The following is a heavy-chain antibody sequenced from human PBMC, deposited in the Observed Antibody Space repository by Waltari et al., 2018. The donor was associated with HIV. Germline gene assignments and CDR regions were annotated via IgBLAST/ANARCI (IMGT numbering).Heavy chain of an antibody. CDR1: GGSFSGYF. D-gene: IGHD2-21*01. Sequence: VQLQQWGAGLLKPSETLSLTCAVYGGSFSGYFWSWIRQPPGKGLEWIGDNNHSGSTKYSPSRKSRVTISGDTSKNQFSLNLDSVTAADTAIYYCARAIQRITVVVVVNDAFDVWGRGTGVTVSS. J-gene: IGHJ3*01. CDR2: NNHSGST. V-gene: IGHV4-34*01. CDR3: ARAIQRITVVVVVNDAFDV.